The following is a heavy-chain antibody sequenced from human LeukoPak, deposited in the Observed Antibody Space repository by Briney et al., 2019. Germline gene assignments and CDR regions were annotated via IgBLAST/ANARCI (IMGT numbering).Heavy chain of an antibody. D-gene: IGHD3-22*01. J-gene: IGHJ4*02. Sequence: GGSLRLSCAASGFTFSSYGMHWVRRAPGKGLEWVAVISYDGSNKYYADSVKGRFTISRDNSKNTLYLQMNSLRAEDTAVYYCARERGLYYDSTGFDYWGQGTLVTVSS. CDR3: ARERGLYYDSTGFDY. CDR1: GFTFSSYG. V-gene: IGHV3-30*03. CDR2: ISYDGSNK.